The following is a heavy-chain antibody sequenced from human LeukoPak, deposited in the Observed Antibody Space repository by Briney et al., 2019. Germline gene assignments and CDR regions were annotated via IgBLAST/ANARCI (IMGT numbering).Heavy chain of an antibody. J-gene: IGHJ4*02. CDR3: TTGNWGSFSY. D-gene: IGHD7-27*01. Sequence: GGSLRLSCAASGFTFSNAWMNWVRQAREKGLEWVGRIKSKTDGGTTDYAAPVKGRFTISRDDSRHTLYLQVNSLKTEDTAVYYCTTGNWGSFSYWGQGTLVTVSS. V-gene: IGHV3-15*01. CDR2: IKSKTDGGTT. CDR1: GFTFSNAW.